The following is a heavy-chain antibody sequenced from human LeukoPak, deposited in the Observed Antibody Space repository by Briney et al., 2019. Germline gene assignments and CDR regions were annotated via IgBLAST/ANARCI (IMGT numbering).Heavy chain of an antibody. D-gene: IGHD6-13*01. CDR2: IKQDGSEK. J-gene: IGHJ6*02. CDR1: GFTFSSYW. CDR3: ARDFSGDGTAAGYYYGMDV. Sequence: GGSLRLSCAASGFTFSSYWMSWVRQAPGKGLEGVANIKQDGSEKYYVDSVKGRFTISRDNAKNSLYLQLNSLRAEDTAVYYCARDFSGDGTAAGYYYGMDVWGQGTTVTVSS. V-gene: IGHV3-7*01.